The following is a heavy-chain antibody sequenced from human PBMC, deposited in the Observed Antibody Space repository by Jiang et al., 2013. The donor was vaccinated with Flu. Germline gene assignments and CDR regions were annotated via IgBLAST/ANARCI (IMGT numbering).Heavy chain of an antibody. CDR3: ARALGGSPIDY. D-gene: IGHD1-26*01. CDR1: A. Sequence: AWNWIRQSPSRGLEWLGRTYYRSKWYNDYAVSVKSRITINPDTSKNQFSLQLNSVTPEDTAVYYCARALGGSPIDYWGQGTLVTVSS. V-gene: IGHV6-1*01. CDR2: TYYRSKWYN. J-gene: IGHJ4*02.